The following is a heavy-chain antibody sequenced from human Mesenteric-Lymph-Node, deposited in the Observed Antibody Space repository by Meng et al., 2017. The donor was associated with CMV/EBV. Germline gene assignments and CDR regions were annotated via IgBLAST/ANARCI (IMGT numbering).Heavy chain of an antibody. D-gene: IGHD6-19*01. CDR3: AGHRGYNSGWGTDF. Sequence: SGNSVNTYWIAWVRQMPGKGLEWMGMICPTDSDVRYSPSFQGQVTISADKSNSAAYLQWSSLKASDTAIYYCAGHRGYNSGWGTDFWGQGTLVTVSS. V-gene: IGHV5-51*01. CDR2: ICPTDSDV. CDR1: GNSVNTYW. J-gene: IGHJ4*02.